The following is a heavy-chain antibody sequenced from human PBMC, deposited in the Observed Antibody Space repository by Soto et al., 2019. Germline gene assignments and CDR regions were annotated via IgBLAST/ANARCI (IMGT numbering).Heavy chain of an antibody. CDR1: GYTFTSYD. CDR2: MNPNSGNT. Sequence: QVQLVQSGAEVKKPGASVKVSCKASGYTFTSYDINWVPQATGQGLEWMGWMNPNSGNTGYAQKFQGRVTMTRNTSISIAYMELSSLRSEDPAVHYCARGLGYSSGWYIGWFDTWGQEGLFTVSS. V-gene: IGHV1-8*01. J-gene: IGHJ5*02. D-gene: IGHD6-19*01. CDR3: ARGLGYSSGWYIGWFDT.